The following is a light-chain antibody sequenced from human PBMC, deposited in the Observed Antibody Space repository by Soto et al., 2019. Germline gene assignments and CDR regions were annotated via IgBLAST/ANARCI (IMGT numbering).Light chain of an antibody. CDR1: QNVDKW. CDR3: QQDNTYQGT. CDR2: DAS. V-gene: IGKV1-5*01. J-gene: IGKJ1*01. Sequence: DIQMTQSPSTLSASVGDRVSITCRASQNVDKWLAWYQQKAQKAPKLLIFDASTLDSGVPSRFSGSGSGTEYTLTTSSLQPDDFATDYCQQDNTYQGTFGPGTKVDIK.